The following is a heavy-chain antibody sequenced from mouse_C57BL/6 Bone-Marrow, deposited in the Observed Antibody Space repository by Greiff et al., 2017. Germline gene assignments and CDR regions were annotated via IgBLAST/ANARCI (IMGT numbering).Heavy chain of an antibody. D-gene: IGHD2-4*01. CDR3: ARHGYYDYDDYYAMDY. J-gene: IGHJ4*01. Sequence: EVQVVESGGGLVQPGGSLKLSCAASGFTFSDYGMAWVRQAPRKGHEWVAFISNLAYSIYYADTVTGQFNISRENAKNTLYLEMSSLRSEDTAMYYCARHGYYDYDDYYAMDYWGQGTSVTVSS. V-gene: IGHV5-15*01. CDR1: GFTFSDYG. CDR2: ISNLAYSI.